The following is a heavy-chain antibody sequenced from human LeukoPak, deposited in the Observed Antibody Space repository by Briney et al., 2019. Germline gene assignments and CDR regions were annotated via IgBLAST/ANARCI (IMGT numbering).Heavy chain of an antibody. D-gene: IGHD4-17*01. CDR1: GFTFSSYW. CDR2: IKQDGSEK. Sequence: GGSLRLSCAASGFTFSSYWMSWVRQAPGKGLEWVANIKQDGSEKYYVDSVKGRFTISRDNAKNSVCLQMNSLRAEDTAVYYCARVEYGDYWSKTHFDYWGQGTLVTVSS. J-gene: IGHJ4*02. CDR3: ARVEYGDYWSKTHFDY. V-gene: IGHV3-7*03.